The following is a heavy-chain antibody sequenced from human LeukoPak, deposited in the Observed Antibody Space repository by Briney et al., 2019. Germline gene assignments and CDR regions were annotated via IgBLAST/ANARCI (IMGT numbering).Heavy chain of an antibody. V-gene: IGHV1-2*02. Sequence: ASVKVSCKASGYTFTGYYMHWVRQAPGQGLEWMGWINPNSGGTNYAQKFPGRVTMTRDTSISTAYMELSRLRSDDTAVYYCARVGELGRYFDYWGQGTLVTVSS. CDR2: INPNSGGT. CDR3: ARVGELGRYFDY. CDR1: GYTFTGYY. J-gene: IGHJ4*02. D-gene: IGHD7-27*01.